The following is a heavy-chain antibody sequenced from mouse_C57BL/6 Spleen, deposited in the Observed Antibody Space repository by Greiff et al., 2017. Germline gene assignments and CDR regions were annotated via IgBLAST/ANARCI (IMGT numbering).Heavy chain of an antibody. D-gene: IGHD2-4*01. CDR2: IYPGDGDT. J-gene: IGHJ3*01. CDR3: ARQYDYGEAY. V-gene: IGHV1-82*01. Sequence: VQLQQSGPELVKPGASVKISCKASGYAFSSSWMNWVKQRPGKGLEWIGRIYPGDGDTNYNGTFKGKATLTADKSASTAYMQLSSLTSEASAVYFCARQYDYGEAYWGQGTLVTVSA. CDR1: GYAFSSSW.